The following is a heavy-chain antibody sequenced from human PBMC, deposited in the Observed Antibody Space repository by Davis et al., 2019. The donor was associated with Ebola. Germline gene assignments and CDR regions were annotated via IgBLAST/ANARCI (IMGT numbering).Heavy chain of an antibody. D-gene: IGHD6-19*01. Sequence: ASVKVSCKASGYTFTSYGISWVRQAPGQGLEWMGWISAYNGNTNYAQKLQGRVTITADESTSTAYMELSSLRSEDTAVYYCARDAISGRYSSGWYYWGQGTLVTVSS. J-gene: IGHJ4*02. V-gene: IGHV1-18*01. CDR1: GYTFTSYG. CDR3: ARDAISGRYSSGWYY. CDR2: ISAYNGNT.